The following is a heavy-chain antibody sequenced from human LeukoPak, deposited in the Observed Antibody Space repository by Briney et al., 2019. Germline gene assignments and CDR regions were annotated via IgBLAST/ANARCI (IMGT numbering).Heavy chain of an antibody. J-gene: IGHJ6*02. Sequence: SETLSLTCTVSGGSISSHYWSWIRQPPGKGLEWIGYIYYSGSTNYNPSLKSRVTISVDTSKDQFSLKLSSVTAADTAVYYCARLGGWYGDYYYGMDVWGQGTTVTVSS. CDR3: ARLGGWYGDYYYGMDV. CDR1: GGSISSHY. D-gene: IGHD6-19*01. V-gene: IGHV4-59*11. CDR2: IYYSGST.